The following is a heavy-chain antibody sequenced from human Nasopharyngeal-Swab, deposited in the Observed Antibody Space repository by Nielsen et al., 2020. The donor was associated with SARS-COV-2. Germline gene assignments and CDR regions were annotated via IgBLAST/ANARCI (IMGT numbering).Heavy chain of an antibody. CDR1: GGSISSYY. Sequence: SETLSLTCTVSGGSISSYYWSWIRQPAGKGLEWIGRIYTSGSTNYNPSLKSRVTISVDTSKNQFSLKLSSVTAADTAVYYCASDLGQYQLHTLGGNNWFDPWGQGTLVTVSS. D-gene: IGHD2-2*01. CDR3: ASDLGQYQLHTLGGNNWFDP. J-gene: IGHJ5*02. V-gene: IGHV4-4*07. CDR2: IYTSGST.